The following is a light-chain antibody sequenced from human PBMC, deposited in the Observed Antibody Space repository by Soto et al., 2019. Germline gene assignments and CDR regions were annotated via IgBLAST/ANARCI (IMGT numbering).Light chain of an antibody. V-gene: IGLV2-14*01. CDR2: EVS. CDR3: SSYTRSSIPV. CDR1: SSDVGGYKY. Sequence: QSVLTQPASVSGSPGQSITISCTGTSSDVGGYKYVSWYQQHPGKAPNLIIYEVSNRPSGVSDRFSGSKSDNTASLTISGLQAEDEADYYCSSYTRSSIPVFGTGTKVTVL. J-gene: IGLJ1*01.